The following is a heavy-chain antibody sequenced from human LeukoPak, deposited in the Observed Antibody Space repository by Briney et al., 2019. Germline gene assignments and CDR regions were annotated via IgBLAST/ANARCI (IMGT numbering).Heavy chain of an antibody. Sequence: PGGSLRLSCVASGFTFSSYGMHWVRQAPGKGLEWVAVIWYDGSNKYYADSVKGRFTISRDNSKNTLYLQMNSLRAEDTAVYYCATPPVTTSYWGQGTLVTVSS. CDR3: ATPPVTTSY. D-gene: IGHD4-17*01. CDR2: IWYDGSNK. J-gene: IGHJ4*02. V-gene: IGHV3-33*08. CDR1: GFTFSSYG.